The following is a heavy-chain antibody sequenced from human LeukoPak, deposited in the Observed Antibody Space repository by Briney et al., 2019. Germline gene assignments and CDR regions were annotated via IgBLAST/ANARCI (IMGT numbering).Heavy chain of an antibody. Sequence: ASVKVSCKASGYTFTAYYIHWVRQAPGQGLEWMGRINPKNGDTNYAQKFQDRVTMTRDTSISTAYMELSRLRSDDTAVYYCARDSSPSNYCSSTSCTPPDYWGQGTLVTVSS. CDR1: GYTFTAYY. J-gene: IGHJ4*02. V-gene: IGHV1-2*06. CDR2: INPKNGDT. CDR3: ARDSSPSNYCSSTSCTPPDY. D-gene: IGHD2-2*01.